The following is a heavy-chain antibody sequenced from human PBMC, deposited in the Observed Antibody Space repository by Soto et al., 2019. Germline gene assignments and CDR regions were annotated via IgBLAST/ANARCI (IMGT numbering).Heavy chain of an antibody. V-gene: IGHV2-5*02. J-gene: IGHJ4*02. CDR1: GFSLSTYDMG. CDR2: IYWDDDK. CDR3: AHAGDYDLLTFDH. Sequence: QITLKESGPTLVRPAQTLTLTCDFSGFSLSTYDMGVAWIRQPPGKALEWLALIYWDDDKRYSPSLKDRLALSKETSSNPVVLTITNMDPGDTATYFCAHAGDYDLLTFDHWGPGTLVTVSS. D-gene: IGHD4-17*01.